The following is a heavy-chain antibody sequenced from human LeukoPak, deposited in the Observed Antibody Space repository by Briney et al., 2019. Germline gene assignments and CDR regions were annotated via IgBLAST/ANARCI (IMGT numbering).Heavy chain of an antibody. J-gene: IGHJ5*02. CDR2: INFRGAA. D-gene: IGHD3-3*01. CDR3: ARLNGVTVFGAVIPEGWFDP. CDR1: GVSSASGAFL. Sequence: SETLSLTCTVSGVSSASGAFLCASVRQPPGKGLEFVGCINFRGAASYAASLKARVNIYADMSNSQFSLAFKSVSASDTAVYSCARLNGVTVFGAVIPEGWFDPWGQGTLVTVSS. V-gene: IGHV4-39*01.